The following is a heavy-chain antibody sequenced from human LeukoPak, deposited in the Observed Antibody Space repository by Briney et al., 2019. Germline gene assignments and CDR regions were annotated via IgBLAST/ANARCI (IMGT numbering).Heavy chain of an antibody. Sequence: GGSLRLSCAASGSTFSSYAMHWVRQAPGKGLEWVAVISYDGSNKYYADSVKGRFTISRDNSKNTLYLQMNSLRAEDTAVYYCARDSGYYYDSSGYLDYWGQGTLVTVSS. CDR3: ARDSGYYYDSSGYLDY. J-gene: IGHJ4*02. CDR1: GSTFSSYA. CDR2: ISYDGSNK. V-gene: IGHV3-30*01. D-gene: IGHD3-22*01.